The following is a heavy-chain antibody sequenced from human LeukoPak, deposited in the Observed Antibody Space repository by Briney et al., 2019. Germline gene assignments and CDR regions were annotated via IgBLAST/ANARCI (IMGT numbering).Heavy chain of an antibody. CDR3: AKSLGSWRHYFDY. CDR1: GFTFSSYG. V-gene: IGHV3-30*18. D-gene: IGHD6-13*01. J-gene: IGHJ4*02. CDR2: ISYDGHNK. Sequence: PGGSLRLSCAASGFTFSSYGMHWVRQAPGKGLEWVAFISYDGHNKYYVDSVKGRFTISRDNSKNTLYLQMNSLRPEDTAVYYCAKSLGSWRHYFDYWGQGTLVTVSS.